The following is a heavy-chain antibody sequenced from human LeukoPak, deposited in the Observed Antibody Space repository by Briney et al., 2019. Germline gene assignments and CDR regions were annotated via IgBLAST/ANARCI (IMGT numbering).Heavy chain of an antibody. J-gene: IGHJ4*02. D-gene: IGHD2-15*01. V-gene: IGHV3-33*06. CDR2: VWYDGGNK. CDR1: GFTFRNYG. Sequence: PGGSLRLSCAASGFTFRNYGMHWVRQAPGKGLEWVAVVWYDGGNKFHADSVKGRFTASRDNSKNTLYLQMNSLRAEDTAVYYCAKDPLSARDYWGQGTLVTVSS. CDR3: AKDPLSARDY.